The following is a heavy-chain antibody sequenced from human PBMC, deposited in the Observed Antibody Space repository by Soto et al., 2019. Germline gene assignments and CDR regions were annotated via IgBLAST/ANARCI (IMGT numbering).Heavy chain of an antibody. CDR2: VIPIFGKP. CDR1: GGTFTSDA. V-gene: IGHV1-69*06. D-gene: IGHD5-12*01. J-gene: IGHJ4*02. CDR3: ARCHCEDSGPGCFEF. Sequence: QVRLVQSEAEVKKPGSSVKVSCNASGGTFTSDATAWVRQARGQGLEWMGGVIPIFGKPSYTQKFQGRVTLTADKSTRTVYIEVSSLKATDTAAYYCARCHCEDSGPGCFEFWGQGTLVTVSP.